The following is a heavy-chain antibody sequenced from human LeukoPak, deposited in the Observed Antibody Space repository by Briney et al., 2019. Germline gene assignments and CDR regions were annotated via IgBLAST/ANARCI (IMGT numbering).Heavy chain of an antibody. V-gene: IGHV3-30*03. CDR1: GFTLSSYG. D-gene: IGHD3-22*01. CDR2: ISYDGSNK. J-gene: IGHJ4*02. Sequence: GGSLRLSCAASGFTLSSYGMHWVRQAPGKGLEWVAVISYDGSNKYYADSVKGRFTISRDNSKNTLYLQMNSLRAEDTAVYYCVGYYDSSGYYPYYFDYWGQGTLVTVSS. CDR3: VGYYDSSGYYPYYFDY.